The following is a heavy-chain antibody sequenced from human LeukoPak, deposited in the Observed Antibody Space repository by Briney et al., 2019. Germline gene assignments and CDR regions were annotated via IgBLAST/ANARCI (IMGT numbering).Heavy chain of an antibody. J-gene: IGHJ4*02. V-gene: IGHV1-69*04. CDR1: GGTFSSYA. CDR3: ATGVESSGWPLGDY. CDR2: IIPMFGIP. D-gene: IGHD6-19*01. Sequence: GASVKVSCKASGGTFSSYAISWVRQAPGQGLEWMGRIIPMFGIPNFAQKFQGRVTITADKSTSTAYMELSSLRSEDTAVYYCATGVESSGWPLGDYWGQGTLVTVSS.